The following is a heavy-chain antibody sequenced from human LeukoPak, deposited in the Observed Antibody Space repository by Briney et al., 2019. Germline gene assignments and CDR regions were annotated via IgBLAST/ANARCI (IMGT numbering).Heavy chain of an antibody. J-gene: IGHJ5*02. CDR2: FYYGGST. V-gene: IGHV4-38-2*02. D-gene: IGHD3-22*01. CDR3: ARNYYDSSDYFDP. CDR1: GYSISSGYY. Sequence: PSETLSLTCTVSGYSISSGYYWGWIRRPPGTRLEWSGSFYYGGSTYYNPSLKSRVTISVDTSKNQFSLKLSSVTAADTAVYYCARNYYDSSDYFDPWGQGALVTVSS.